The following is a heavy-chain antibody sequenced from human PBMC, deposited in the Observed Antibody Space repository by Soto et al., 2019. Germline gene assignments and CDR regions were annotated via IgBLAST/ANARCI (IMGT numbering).Heavy chain of an antibody. J-gene: IGHJ4*02. Sequence: SLRLSCAASGFTFSTYAMIWVRQAPGKGLEWVSVITGSGGSTYYADSVKGRFTISRDTSKNTLFLQMNSLRAEDTAVYYCAKDRYGDYGGIDYWGQGTMVPSPQ. CDR1: GFTFSTYA. CDR3: AKDRYGDYGGIDY. D-gene: IGHD4-17*01. V-gene: IGHV3-23*01. CDR2: ITGSGGST.